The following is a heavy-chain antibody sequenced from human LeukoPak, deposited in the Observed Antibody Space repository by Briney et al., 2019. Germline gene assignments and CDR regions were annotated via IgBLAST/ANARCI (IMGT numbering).Heavy chain of an antibody. CDR2: IYHSGST. Sequence: SETLSLTCAVSGGSISSGGYSWSWIRQPPGKGLEWIGYIYHSGSTYHNPSLKSRVTISVDGSKNQFSLKLSSVTAADTAVYYCARAVAGTFDYWGQGTLVTVSS. D-gene: IGHD6-19*01. J-gene: IGHJ4*02. CDR3: ARAVAGTFDY. V-gene: IGHV4-30-2*01. CDR1: GGSISSGGYS.